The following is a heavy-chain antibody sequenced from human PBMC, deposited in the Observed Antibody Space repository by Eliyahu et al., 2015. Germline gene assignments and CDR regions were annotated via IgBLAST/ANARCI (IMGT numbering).Heavy chain of an antibody. D-gene: IGHD3-3*01. Sequence: EVQLVESGGGLVQPGRSLRLSCAAXGFTFXXXAMHWVRQXPGKGLEWVSGINWNSGSVGYADSVKGRFTISRDNAKNSLYLQMNSLRAEDTALYYCAKAGAYDFWSSYLGYWGQGTLVTVSS. CDR2: INWNSGSV. V-gene: IGHV3-9*01. CDR1: GFTFXXXA. CDR3: AKAGAYDFWSSYLGY. J-gene: IGHJ4*02.